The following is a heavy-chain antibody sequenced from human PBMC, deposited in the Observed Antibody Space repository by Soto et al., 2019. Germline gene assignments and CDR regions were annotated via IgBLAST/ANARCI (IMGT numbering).Heavy chain of an antibody. D-gene: IGHD6-6*01. CDR2: ISAYNGNT. J-gene: IGHJ6*03. V-gene: IGHV1-18*01. Sequence: QVKLLQSGAEVKKPGASVKVSCKASGYTFNNYGITWVRQAPGQGLEWMGWISAYNGNTHYTQSLQGRVTMTTDTSTSTAYTEPRGLRSDDTAVYYCAGVRQLVGYFYYYLDGWGKGTTVTVSS. CDR3: AGVRQLVGYFYYYLDG. CDR1: GYTFNNYG.